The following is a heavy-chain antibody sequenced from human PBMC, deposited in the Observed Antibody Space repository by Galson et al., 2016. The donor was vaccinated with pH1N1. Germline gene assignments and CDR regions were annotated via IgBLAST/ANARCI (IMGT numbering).Heavy chain of an antibody. J-gene: IGHJ4*02. CDR3: ARGHPLGGISGWV. Sequence: SVKVSCKASGYTFNNYDINWVRQTPGQGLEWMGWMNPNTGGTDSAQKFQGRVSLTRNTSGGTAFMELSNLRSDDTAVYYCARGHPLGGISGWVWGQGSLVTVSS. V-gene: IGHV1-8*03. CDR1: GYTFNNYD. CDR2: MNPNTGGT. D-gene: IGHD6-19*01.